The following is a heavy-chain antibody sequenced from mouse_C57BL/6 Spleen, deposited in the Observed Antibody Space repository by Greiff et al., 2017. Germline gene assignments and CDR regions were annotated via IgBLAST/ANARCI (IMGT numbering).Heavy chain of an antibody. CDR3: ARGGSSPSYYAMDY. D-gene: IGHD1-1*01. Sequence: EVKLVESGGDLVKPGGSLKLSCAASGFTFSSYGMSWVRQTPDKRLEWVATISSGGSYTYYPDSVKGRFTISRDNAKYTLYLQMSSLKSEDTAMYYCARGGSSPSYYAMDYWGQGTSVTVSS. CDR2: ISSGGSYT. V-gene: IGHV5-6*01. CDR1: GFTFSSYG. J-gene: IGHJ4*01.